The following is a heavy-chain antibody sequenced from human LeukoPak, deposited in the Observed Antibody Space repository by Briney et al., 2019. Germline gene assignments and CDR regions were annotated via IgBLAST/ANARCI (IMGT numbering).Heavy chain of an antibody. CDR2: ISDSGGST. D-gene: IGHD6-19*01. CDR1: GFTLGSYA. V-gene: IGHV3-23*01. J-gene: IGHJ4*02. CDR3: AKERGNIAVGLDY. Sequence: GGSLRLSCAASGFTLGSYAISWVRQAPGKGLEWVSSISDSGGSTYYADSVKGRFTISRDFSKNTLYVQMNSLRAEDTAVYYCAKERGNIAVGLDYWDQGTLVSVSS.